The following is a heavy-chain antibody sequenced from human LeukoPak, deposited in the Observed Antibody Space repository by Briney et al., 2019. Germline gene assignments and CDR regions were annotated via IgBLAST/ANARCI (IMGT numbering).Heavy chain of an antibody. D-gene: IGHD2-15*01. CDR1: GYTFTGYY. CDR2: INPKSGGT. CDR3: APGLADPDVYFDY. J-gene: IGHJ4*02. V-gene: IGHV1-2*02. Sequence: GASVKVSCKASGYTFTGYYMHWVRQAPGQGLEWMGWINPKSGGTNYAQKFQGRVTMTRDMSISTAYMELSRLRSDDTAVYYCAPGLADPDVYFDYWGQGTLVTVSS.